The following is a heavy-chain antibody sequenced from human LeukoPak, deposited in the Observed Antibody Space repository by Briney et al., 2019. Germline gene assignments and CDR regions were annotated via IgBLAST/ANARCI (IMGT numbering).Heavy chain of an antibody. V-gene: IGHV4-34*01. CDR2: INHSGST. Sequence: SETLSLTCAVYGGSFSGYYWSWIRQPPGKGLEWIGEINHSGSTNYNPSLKSRVTISVDTSKNQFSLKLSSVTAADTAVYYCARHPAVVPAAIPARWFDPWGQGTLVTVSS. J-gene: IGHJ5*02. CDR3: ARHPAVVPAAIPARWFDP. CDR1: GGSFSGYY. D-gene: IGHD2-2*02.